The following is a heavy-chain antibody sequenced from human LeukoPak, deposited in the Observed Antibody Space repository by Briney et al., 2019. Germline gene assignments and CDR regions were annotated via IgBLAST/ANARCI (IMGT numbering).Heavy chain of an antibody. CDR2: INPNSGGT. J-gene: IGHJ4*02. CDR1: GYTFTGYY. CDR3: ATCIVGATPELDY. V-gene: IGHV1-2*02. D-gene: IGHD1-26*01. Sequence: ASVNVSCKASGYTFTGYYMHWVRQAPGQGLEWMGWINPNSGGTNYAQKFQGRVTMTRDTSISTAYMELSRLRSDDTAVYYCATCIVGATPELDYWGQGTLVTVSS.